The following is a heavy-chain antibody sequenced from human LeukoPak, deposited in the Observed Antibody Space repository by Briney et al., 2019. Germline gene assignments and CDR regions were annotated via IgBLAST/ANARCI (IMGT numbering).Heavy chain of an antibody. D-gene: IGHD5-12*01. Sequence: GGSLRLSCAASGFTLSTFDMNWVRQAPRKGLEWVSVIFGSGDSTNYADSVKGRFTISRDRSKNTLYLEMHSLRADDTAVYYCAKDQKPDSGYDIDYWGQGTLVTVSS. CDR3: AKDQKPDSGYDIDY. V-gene: IGHV3-23*01. CDR2: IFGSGDST. J-gene: IGHJ4*02. CDR1: GFTLSTFD.